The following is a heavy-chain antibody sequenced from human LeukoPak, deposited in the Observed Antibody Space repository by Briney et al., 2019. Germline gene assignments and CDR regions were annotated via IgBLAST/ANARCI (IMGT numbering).Heavy chain of an antibody. V-gene: IGHV3-48*03. CDR3: ARDRGYSGYDYVFDI. Sequence: GGSLRLSCVGSGFTFGSYEMNWVRQAPGKGLEWLSYITASGSTTYYAESLKGRFSISRDNAKNSLYLQMNSLRVEDTAVYYCARDRGYSGYDYVFDIWGQGTMVTVSS. CDR2: ITASGSTT. CDR1: GFTFGSYE. D-gene: IGHD5-12*01. J-gene: IGHJ3*02.